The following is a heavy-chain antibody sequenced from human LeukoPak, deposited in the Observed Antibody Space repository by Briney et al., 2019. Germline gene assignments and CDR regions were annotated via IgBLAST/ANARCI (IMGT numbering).Heavy chain of an antibody. CDR1: GFTFSNYV. CDR2: INHNGEMI. CDR3: ARDNYWAFHY. V-gene: IGHV3-48*02. D-gene: IGHD2-8*02. Sequence: GGSLRLSCAASGFTFSNYVMSWVRQAPGKGLEWVSYINHNGEMIFYPDFVKGRFTISRDNAKNSLYLQMNSLRDEDTAVYYCARDNYWAFHYWGQGTLVTVSS. J-gene: IGHJ4*02.